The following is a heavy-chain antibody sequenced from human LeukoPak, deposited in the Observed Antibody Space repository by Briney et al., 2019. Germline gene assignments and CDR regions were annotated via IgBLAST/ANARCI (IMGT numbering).Heavy chain of an antibody. CDR3: ARGRSGYYGGYYYYYYMDV. CDR1: GGSISSYY. CDR2: IYYSGST. D-gene: IGHD3-3*01. V-gene: IGHV4-59*01. Sequence: PSETLSLTCTVSGGSISSYYWSWLRQPPGKGLEWIGYIYYSGSTNYNPSLKSGVTISVDTSKNQFSLKLSSVTAADTAVYYCARGRSGYYGGYYYYYYMDVWGKGTTVTVSS. J-gene: IGHJ6*03.